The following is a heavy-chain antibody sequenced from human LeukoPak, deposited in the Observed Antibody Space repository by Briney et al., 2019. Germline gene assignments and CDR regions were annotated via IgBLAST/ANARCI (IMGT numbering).Heavy chain of an antibody. Sequence: ASVKVSCKASAYTFTSYDINWVRQATGQGLEWMGWMNPNSGNTGYAQKFQGRVTMTRNTSISTAYMELSSLRSEDTAVYYCARRYSSSWYWYYYYGMDVWGQGTTVTVSS. V-gene: IGHV1-8*01. J-gene: IGHJ6*02. D-gene: IGHD6-13*01. CDR3: ARRYSSSWYWYYYYGMDV. CDR1: AYTFTSYD. CDR2: MNPNSGNT.